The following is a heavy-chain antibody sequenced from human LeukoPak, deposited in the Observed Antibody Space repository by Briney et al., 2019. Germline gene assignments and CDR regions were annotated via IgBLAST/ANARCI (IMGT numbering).Heavy chain of an antibody. CDR3: ARSPPSMVRGVRSYNNWFDP. CDR2: LYNGGNT. Sequence: GGSLRLSCAVSGFTVSSNYMSWVRQAPGKGLEWVSVLYNGGNTYYADSVKGRFTISRDNSKNTLYLQMNSLRAEDTAVYYCARSPPSMVRGVRSYNNWFDPWGQGTLVTVSS. CDR1: GFTVSSNY. J-gene: IGHJ5*02. V-gene: IGHV3-53*01. D-gene: IGHD3-10*01.